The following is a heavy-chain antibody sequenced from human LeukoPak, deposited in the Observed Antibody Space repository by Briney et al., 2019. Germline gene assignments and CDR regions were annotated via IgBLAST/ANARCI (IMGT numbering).Heavy chain of an antibody. V-gene: IGHV3-30*03. CDR2: ISYDGSNK. Sequence: TGGSLRLSCAASGFTFSSYGMHWVRQAPGKGLEWVAVISYDGSNKYYADSVKGRFTISRDNSKNTLYLQMNSLRAEDTAVYYCAREISSWYEYYFDYWGQGTLVTVSS. CDR3: AREISSWYEYYFDY. CDR1: GFTFSSYG. D-gene: IGHD6-13*01. J-gene: IGHJ4*02.